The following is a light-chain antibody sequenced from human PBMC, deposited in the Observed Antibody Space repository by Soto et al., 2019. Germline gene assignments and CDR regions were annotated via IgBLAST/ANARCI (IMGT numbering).Light chain of an antibody. V-gene: IGLV1-51*01. CDR3: GTWDSSLNGYV. CDR2: DNY. J-gene: IGLJ1*01. CDR1: RSNIGNNF. Sequence: QSVLTQPPSVSAAPGQEVTISCSGSRSNIGNNFVSWYQQFPGTAPKLLIYDNYKRTPGITDRISGSKSGTSATLGITGLQAGDAADYYCGTWDSSLNGYVFGPGTKVTVL.